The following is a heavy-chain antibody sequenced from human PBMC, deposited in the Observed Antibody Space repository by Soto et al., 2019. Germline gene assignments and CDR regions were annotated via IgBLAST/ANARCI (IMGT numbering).Heavy chain of an antibody. CDR1: GFTFSSYG. CDR2: ISYDGSNK. V-gene: IGHV3-30*18. Sequence: QVQLVESGGGVVQPGRSLRLSCAASGFTFSSYGMHWVRQAPGKGLEWVAGISYDGSNKYYADSVKGRFTISRDNSKNTLYLQMNSLRAEDTAVYYCANGDLAAAGTFDYWGQGTLVTVSS. D-gene: IGHD6-13*01. J-gene: IGHJ4*02. CDR3: ANGDLAAAGTFDY.